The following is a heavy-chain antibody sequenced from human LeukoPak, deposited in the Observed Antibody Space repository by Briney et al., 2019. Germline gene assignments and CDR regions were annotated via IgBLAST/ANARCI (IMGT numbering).Heavy chain of an antibody. CDR1: GVSISSYY. Sequence: TSETLSLTCTVSGVSISSYYWSWIRQPPGKGLEWIGYIYYSGSTNYNPSLKSRVTISVDTSKNQFSLKLSSVTAADTAVYYCARNGNYEYYFDYWGQGTLVTVSS. J-gene: IGHJ4*02. V-gene: IGHV4-59*01. CDR2: IYYSGST. D-gene: IGHD4-11*01. CDR3: ARNGNYEYYFDY.